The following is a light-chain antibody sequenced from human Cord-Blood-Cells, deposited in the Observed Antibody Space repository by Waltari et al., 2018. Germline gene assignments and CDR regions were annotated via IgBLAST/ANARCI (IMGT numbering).Light chain of an antibody. CDR1: QSISSY. CDR2: AAS. Sequence: DIQMTQSPSSLSASVGDRVTITCRESQSISSYLNWYQQKPGKAPKLLIYAASSLQSGGPSRFSGSGSETDFTLTINSLQPEDFETYYCQQSYSTPLMYSFGQGTKLEIK. J-gene: IGKJ2*03. V-gene: IGKV1-39*01. CDR3: QQSYSTPLMYS.